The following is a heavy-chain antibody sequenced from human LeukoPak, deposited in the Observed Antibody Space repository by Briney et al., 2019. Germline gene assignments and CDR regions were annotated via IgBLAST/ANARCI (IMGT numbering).Heavy chain of an antibody. J-gene: IGHJ4*02. CDR3: AKTSVGEGRIIGSGYFDN. Sequence: GGSLRHSCVASGFTSNTSAMQWVGPALAKGLEWLAVVSSEGYNTYYADSVKGRFTISRDNSKNTLYLQMNSLRAEDTAVYYCAKTSVGEGRIIGSGYFDNWGQGTLVTVSS. D-gene: IGHD2-15*01. V-gene: IGHV3-30-3*02. CDR2: VSSEGYNT. CDR1: GFTSNTSA.